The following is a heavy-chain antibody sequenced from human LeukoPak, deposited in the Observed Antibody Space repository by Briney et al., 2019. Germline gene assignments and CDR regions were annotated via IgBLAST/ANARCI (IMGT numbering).Heavy chain of an antibody. CDR3: ARRVEMATTDNWFDP. J-gene: IGHJ5*02. CDR2: IYHSGST. V-gene: IGHV4-38-2*02. CDR1: GYSISSGYY. Sequence: SETLSLTCTVSGYSISSGYYWGWIRQPPGKGLEWIASIYHSGSTYYNPSLKSRVTISVDRSKNQFSLKLSSVTAADTAVYYCARRVEMATTDNWFDPWGQGTLVTVSS. D-gene: IGHD5-24*01.